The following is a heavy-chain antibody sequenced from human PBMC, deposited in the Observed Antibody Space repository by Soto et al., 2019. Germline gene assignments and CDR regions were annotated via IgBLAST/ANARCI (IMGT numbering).Heavy chain of an antibody. Sequence: GGSLRLSCAGSGFTFTDYSMIWVSQAPGKGLEWISYMSSSSNIAYYVDSVNGRFTTSRDNDKNSLYLQMNSLRDEDTAVYYCASCYGDYEFPCEYWGQGTLDTVSS. D-gene: IGHD4-17*01. CDR2: MSSSSNIA. CDR3: ASCYGDYEFPCEY. CDR1: GFTFTDYS. J-gene: IGHJ4*02. V-gene: IGHV3-48*02.